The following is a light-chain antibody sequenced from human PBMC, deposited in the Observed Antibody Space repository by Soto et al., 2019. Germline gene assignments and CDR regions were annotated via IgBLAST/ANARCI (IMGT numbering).Light chain of an antibody. Sequence: DIQLTQSPSFLSASVGDRATITCRASQGISSYLVWYQQKPGKAPNLLIYAASTLQSGVPSRFSGSGSGTEFTLTISSLRPEDFATYYCQQLNSYPHTFGQGTRLEIK. CDR2: AAS. V-gene: IGKV1-9*01. J-gene: IGKJ5*01. CDR1: QGISSY. CDR3: QQLNSYPHT.